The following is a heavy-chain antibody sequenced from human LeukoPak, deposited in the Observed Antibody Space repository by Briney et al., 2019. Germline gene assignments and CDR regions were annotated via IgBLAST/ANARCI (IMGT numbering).Heavy chain of an antibody. CDR2: IWYAGSNK. CDR3: ARASGPFDF. CDR1: GFSFSTYG. Sequence: PGRSLRLSCAASGFSFSTYGMHWVRQAPGKGLEWVAVIWYAGSNKYYGDSVNGRFTISRDNSKNTLYLLMNSLRAEDTAVYYCARASGPFDFWGQGTMVTVSS. J-gene: IGHJ3*01. V-gene: IGHV3-33*01. D-gene: IGHD3-10*01.